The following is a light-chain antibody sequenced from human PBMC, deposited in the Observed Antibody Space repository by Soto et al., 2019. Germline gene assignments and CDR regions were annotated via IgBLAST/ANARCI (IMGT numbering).Light chain of an antibody. Sequence: PGERATLSCRASQSVSSSHLAWYQHKPGQAPRLLIYGASSRATGIPDRFSGSGSGTDFTLTISSLEPDDFAVYYCQQRADWPITFGQGTRLEIK. CDR1: QSVSSSH. J-gene: IGKJ5*01. CDR2: GAS. V-gene: IGKV3D-20*02. CDR3: QQRADWPIT.